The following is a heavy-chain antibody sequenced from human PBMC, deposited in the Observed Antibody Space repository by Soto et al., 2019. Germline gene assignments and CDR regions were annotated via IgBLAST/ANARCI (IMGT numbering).Heavy chain of an antibody. Sequence: EVQLVESGGGLVKPGGSLRLSCAASGFTFSTHSMNWVRQAPGKGSEWVSSINDKSNYIFYADSVKGRFTISRDNAKNSLYLQMNSLRDDDTAVYYCATFPNYYGGWGQGTLVTVSA. J-gene: IGHJ4*02. CDR3: ATFPNYYGG. CDR2: INDKSNYI. V-gene: IGHV3-21*06. CDR1: GFTFSTHS.